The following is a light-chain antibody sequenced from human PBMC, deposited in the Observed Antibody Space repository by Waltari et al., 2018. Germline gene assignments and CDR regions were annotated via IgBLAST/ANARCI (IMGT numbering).Light chain of an antibody. Sequence: DIQMTQSPSSVSASVGDRVTLTCRASQGISSRLAGYQQKPGKDPKLLIYDASSLHSGVPSRFSGSGSGTEFTRTISSLQPEDVATYYCQQVDSFPRTFGQGTKVEVK. CDR3: QQVDSFPRT. J-gene: IGKJ1*01. CDR2: DAS. V-gene: IGKV1-12*01. CDR1: QGISSR.